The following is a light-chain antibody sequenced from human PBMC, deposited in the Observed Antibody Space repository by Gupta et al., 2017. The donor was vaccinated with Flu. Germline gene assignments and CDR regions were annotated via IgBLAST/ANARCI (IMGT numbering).Light chain of an antibody. CDR2: DDS. CDR3: QVWDSSSDHVV. Sequence: GGNNIGSKSVHWYQQKPGQAPVLVVHDDSDRPSGIPERFSCSNSGNTATLTISRVEAGDEADYYCQVWDSSSDHVVFGGGTKLTAL. J-gene: IGLJ2*01. CDR1: NIGSKS. V-gene: IGLV3-21*02.